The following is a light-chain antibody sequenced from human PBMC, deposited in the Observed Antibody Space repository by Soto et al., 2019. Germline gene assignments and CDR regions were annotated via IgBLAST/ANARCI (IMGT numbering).Light chain of an antibody. CDR2: DTS. Sequence: IGLTQSPDTLSLSSGERAPLSCRASQSVSRYLAWHQQKPGQAPRLLIYDTSIRASGIPARFSGSGSGTDFTLTISSLDPEDFAVYYCQQYNNLWTFGQGTKVDIK. CDR1: QSVSRY. J-gene: IGKJ1*01. V-gene: IGKV3-11*01. CDR3: QQYNNLWT.